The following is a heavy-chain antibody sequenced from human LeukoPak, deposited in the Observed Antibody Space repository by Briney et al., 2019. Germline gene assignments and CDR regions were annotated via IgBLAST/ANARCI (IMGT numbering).Heavy chain of an antibody. D-gene: IGHD6-13*01. CDR1: GFTFSSYA. CDR2: ISGSGGST. V-gene: IGHV3-23*01. J-gene: IGHJ4*02. CDR3: AKDREGYGAAGTGFDY. Sequence: PGGSLRLSCAASGFTFSSYAMSRVRRAPGKGLEWVSAISGSGGSTYYADSVKGRFTISRDNSKNTLYLQMNSLRAEDTAVYNCAKDREGYGAAGTGFDYWGQGTLVTVSS.